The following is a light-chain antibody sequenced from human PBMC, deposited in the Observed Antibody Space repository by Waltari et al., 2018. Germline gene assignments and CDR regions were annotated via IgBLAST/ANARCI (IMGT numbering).Light chain of an antibody. CDR1: SSDVGGYNL. Sequence: QSALTQPRPVSGSPGPSVTISCTGTSSDVGGYNLVSWYQQHPGKVPKLIIYEVSKRPSGVPDRFSGSKSGNTASLTVSGLQTEDEADYYCSSHGGSNSFYVFGTGTTVTVL. V-gene: IGLV2-11*01. CDR2: EVS. J-gene: IGLJ1*01. CDR3: SSHGGSNSFYV.